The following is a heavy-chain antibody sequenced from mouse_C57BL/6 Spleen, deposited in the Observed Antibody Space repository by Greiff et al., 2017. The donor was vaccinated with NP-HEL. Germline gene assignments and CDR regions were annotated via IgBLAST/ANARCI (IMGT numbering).Heavy chain of an antibody. CDR1: GFTFSSYA. Sequence: DVMLVESGGGLVKPGGSLKLSCAASGFTFSSYAMSWVRQTPEKRLEWVATISDGGSYTYYPDNVKGRFTISRDNAKNNLYLQMSHLKSEDTAMYYCARGGTGTAWFAYWGQGTLVTVSA. D-gene: IGHD4-1*01. CDR3: ARGGTGTAWFAY. V-gene: IGHV5-4*03. J-gene: IGHJ3*01. CDR2: ISDGGSYT.